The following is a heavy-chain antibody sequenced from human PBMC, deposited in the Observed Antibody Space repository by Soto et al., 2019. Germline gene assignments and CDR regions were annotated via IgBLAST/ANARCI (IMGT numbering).Heavy chain of an antibody. V-gene: IGHV1-2*02. J-gene: IGHJ3*02. CDR2: VNPNSGGT. CDR1: GYTFTGYY. CDR3: ARDLTYYYDSSGLESDAFDI. D-gene: IGHD3-22*01. Sequence: ASVKVSCKASGYTFTGYYMHWVRQAPGQGLEWMGWVNPNSGGTNYAQKFQGRVTMTRDTSISTAYMELSRLRSDDTAVYYCARDLTYYYDSSGLESDAFDIWGQGTMVTVSS.